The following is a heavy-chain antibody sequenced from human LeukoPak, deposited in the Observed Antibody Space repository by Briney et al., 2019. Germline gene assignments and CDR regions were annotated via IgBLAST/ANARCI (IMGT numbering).Heavy chain of an antibody. Sequence: GGSLRLSCAASGFTFSTYAMSWVRQAPGKGLEWVSAITATSSSTYDADSVQGRFTISRDNSKNTLYLQMGSLRAEDMAVYYCARDYYDSSGYYYTYYYYYYMDVWGKGTTVTVSS. V-gene: IGHV3-23*01. D-gene: IGHD3-22*01. CDR1: GFTFSTYA. CDR2: ITATSSST. J-gene: IGHJ6*03. CDR3: ARDYYDSSGYYYTYYYYYYMDV.